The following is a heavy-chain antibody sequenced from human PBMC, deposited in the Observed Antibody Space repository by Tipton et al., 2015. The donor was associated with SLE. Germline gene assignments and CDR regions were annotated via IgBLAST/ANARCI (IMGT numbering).Heavy chain of an antibody. CDR2: INWNGGDT. V-gene: IGHV3-20*04. CDR1: GFIFDDYG. CDR3: ARADDYGDRYYFDF. D-gene: IGHD4-17*01. J-gene: IGHJ4*02. Sequence: SLRLSCAASGFIFDDYGMTWVRQAPGKGLEWVSGINWNGGDTGYVDSVKGRFTISRDNAKNSLFLQMNSLRVEDTGVYYCARADDYGDRYYFDFWGQGTLVTVCS.